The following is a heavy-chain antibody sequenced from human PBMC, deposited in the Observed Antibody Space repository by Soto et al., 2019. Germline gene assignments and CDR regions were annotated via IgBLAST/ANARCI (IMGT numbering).Heavy chain of an antibody. CDR3: ATLKRQTAITVILVVIPYSEY. D-gene: IGHD3-22*01. J-gene: IGHJ4*02. V-gene: IGHV3-23*01. CDR1: GFPFRNYA. Sequence: WGSLRLYCAASGFPFRNYAMSWVRQAPGKGLEWVSSISVSVGITRYADSVMGRFTISRDNSKNNLYLQMNSLTVEDTAIYYCATLKRQTAITVILVVIPYSEYWGQGAMVSVSA. CDR2: ISVSVGIT.